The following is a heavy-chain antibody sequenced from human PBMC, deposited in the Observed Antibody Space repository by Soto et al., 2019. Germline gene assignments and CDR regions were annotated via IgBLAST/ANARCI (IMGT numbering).Heavy chain of an antibody. CDR2: IYHSGST. J-gene: IGHJ5*02. Sequence: PSETLSLTCAVSGYSISSGYYWGWIRQPPGKGLEWIGSIYHSGSTYYNPSLKSRVTISVDTSKNQFSLKLSSVTAADTAVYYCARVTMPDNWFDPWGQGTLVTVSS. V-gene: IGHV4-38-2*01. D-gene: IGHD3-3*01. CDR3: ARVTMPDNWFDP. CDR1: GYSISSGYY.